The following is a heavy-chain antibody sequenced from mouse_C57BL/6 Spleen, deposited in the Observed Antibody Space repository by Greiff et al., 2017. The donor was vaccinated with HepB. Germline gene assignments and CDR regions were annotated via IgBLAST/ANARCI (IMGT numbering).Heavy chain of an antibody. CDR3: ARSGLRGYAMDY. V-gene: IGHV1-52*01. CDR2: IDPSDSET. CDR1: GYTFTSYW. J-gene: IGHJ4*01. D-gene: IGHD2-4*01. Sequence: VQLQQPGAELVRPGSSVKLSCKASGYTFTSYWMHWVKQRPIQGLEWIGNIDPSDSETHYNQKFKDKATLTVDKSSSTAYMQLSSLTSEDSAVYYGARSGLRGYAMDYWGQGTSVTVSS.